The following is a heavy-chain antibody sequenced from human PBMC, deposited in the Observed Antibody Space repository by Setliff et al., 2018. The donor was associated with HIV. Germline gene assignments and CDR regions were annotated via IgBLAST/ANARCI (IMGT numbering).Heavy chain of an antibody. V-gene: IGHV4-34*01. CDR2: INHSGGT. D-gene: IGHD3-10*01. Sequence: SETLSLTCAVYGGSFTAYHWSWIRQPPGRGLEWIAEINHSGGTNHNPSLKSRITISVDTSKKQVSLKLTSVTVADTAIYYCARAGNFGDWDGFDVWGQGTMVTVSS. CDR3: ARAGNFGDWDGFDV. CDR1: GGSFTAYH. J-gene: IGHJ3*01.